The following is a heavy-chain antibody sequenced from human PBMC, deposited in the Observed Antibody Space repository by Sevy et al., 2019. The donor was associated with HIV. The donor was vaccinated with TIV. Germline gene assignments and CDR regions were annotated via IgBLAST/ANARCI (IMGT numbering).Heavy chain of an antibody. Sequence: GGSLRLSCSGSGFIFSDYYMSWVRQAPGKGLEWVAIINQDGSEKYHLDSVKGRFTISRDNAKNSLYLQMSSLRAEDSSVYFCARVSSIYYDRGYFYAMDVWGQGTTVTVSS. CDR2: INQDGSEK. CDR1: GFIFSDYY. V-gene: IGHV3-7*01. D-gene: IGHD3-22*01. CDR3: ARVSSIYYDRGYFYAMDV. J-gene: IGHJ6*02.